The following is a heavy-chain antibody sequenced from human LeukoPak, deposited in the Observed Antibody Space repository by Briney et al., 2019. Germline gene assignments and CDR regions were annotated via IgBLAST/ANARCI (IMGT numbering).Heavy chain of an antibody. CDR1: GFTFSSYA. J-gene: IGHJ5*02. Sequence: GGSLRLSCAASGFTFSSYAMSWVRQAPGKGLEWVSAISGSGGSTYYADSAKGRFTISRDNSKNTLYLQMNSLRAEDTAVYYCARDRSGWSKNWFDPWGQGTLVTVSS. CDR2: ISGSGGST. D-gene: IGHD6-19*01. V-gene: IGHV3-23*01. CDR3: ARDRSGWSKNWFDP.